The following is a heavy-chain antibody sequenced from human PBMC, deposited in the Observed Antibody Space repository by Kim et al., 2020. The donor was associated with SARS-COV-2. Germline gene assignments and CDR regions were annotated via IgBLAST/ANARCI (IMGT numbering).Heavy chain of an antibody. Sequence: SETLSLTCAVYGGSFSGYYWSWIRQPPGKGLEWIGEINHSGSTNYNPSLKSRVTISVDTSKNQFSLKLSSVTAADTAVYYCARRLISYAYYYGSGSYSIDYWGQGTLVTVSS. CDR2: INHSGST. D-gene: IGHD3-10*01. CDR1: GGSFSGYY. CDR3: ARRLISYAYYYGSGSYSIDY. J-gene: IGHJ4*02. V-gene: IGHV4-34*01.